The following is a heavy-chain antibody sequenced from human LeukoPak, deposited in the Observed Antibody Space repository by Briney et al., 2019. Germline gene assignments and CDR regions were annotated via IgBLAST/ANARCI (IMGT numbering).Heavy chain of an antibody. CDR2: IKQDGSEK. D-gene: IGHD6-25*01. V-gene: IGHV3-7*01. Sequence: GGSLRLSCAASGFTFSSYWMSWVRQAPGKGLEWVANIKQDGSEKYYVDSVKGRFTISRDNAKNSLYLQMNSLRAEDTAVYYCARDASSGWPYYFDYWGQGTLVTVSS. CDR1: GFTFSSYW. CDR3: ARDASSGWPYYFDY. J-gene: IGHJ4*02.